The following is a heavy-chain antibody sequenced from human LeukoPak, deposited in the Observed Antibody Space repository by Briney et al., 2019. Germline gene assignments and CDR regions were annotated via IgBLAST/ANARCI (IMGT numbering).Heavy chain of an antibody. CDR3: ARVTVPAAGLTAAFDI. CDR2: IYPSDSDS. D-gene: IGHD2-2*01. CDR1: GYTFSIYW. Sequence: GESLKISCKTSGYTFSIYWIGWVRQMPGKGLESMGIIYPSDSDSRYSPSFQGRVTFSVDKSTSTANLKWTGLKASDTGMYYCARVTVPAAGLTAAFDIWGHGTKVTVSS. J-gene: IGHJ3*02. V-gene: IGHV5-51*01.